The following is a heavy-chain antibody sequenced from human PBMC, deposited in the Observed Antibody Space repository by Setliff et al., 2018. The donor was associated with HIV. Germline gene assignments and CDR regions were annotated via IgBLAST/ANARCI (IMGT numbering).Heavy chain of an antibody. CDR3: AREECSSTSCFPYYYCYMDV. J-gene: IGHJ6*03. D-gene: IGHD2-2*01. Sequence: PSETLSLTCTVSGGSISSYYWSWIRQPAGKGLEWIGRIYTSGSTNYNPSLKSRVTMSVDTSKNQFSLKLSSVTAADTAVYYCAREECSSTSCFPYYYCYMDVWGKGTTVTVSS. CDR2: IYTSGST. V-gene: IGHV4-4*07. CDR1: GGSISSYY.